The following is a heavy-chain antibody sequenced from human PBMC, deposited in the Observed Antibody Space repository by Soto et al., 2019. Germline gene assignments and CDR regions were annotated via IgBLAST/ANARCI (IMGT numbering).Heavy chain of an antibody. D-gene: IGHD3-10*01. CDR2: IYYSGST. CDR1: GGSISNYC. CDR3: AREGAGSGKNNWFDP. Sequence: KTSETLSLTCTVSGGSISNYCWSWIRQPPGKGLEWIGYIYYSGSTNYNPSLKSRVTRSADTSKNQLSLKLTSVTAADTAVYYCAREGAGSGKNNWFDPWGQGTLVTVSS. V-gene: IGHV4-59*01. J-gene: IGHJ5*02.